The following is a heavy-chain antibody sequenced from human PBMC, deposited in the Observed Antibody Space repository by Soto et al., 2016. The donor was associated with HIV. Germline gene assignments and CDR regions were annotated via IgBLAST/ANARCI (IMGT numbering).Heavy chain of an antibody. CDR3: AKVWDYYYGSGSYFDQ. D-gene: IGHD3-10*01. CDR2: ISGGTGNT. CDR1: GFSFDNYA. Sequence: EVQLLESGGGLVQPGGSLRLSCTASGFSFDNYAMTWVRQAPGKGLEWVSGISGGTGNTYYADSVKGRFRVSRDNSKNTLYLHMNTLSAEDTAVYYCAKVWDYYYGSGSYFDQWGQGNSGHRSPQ. J-gene: IGHJ4*02. V-gene: IGHV3-23*01.